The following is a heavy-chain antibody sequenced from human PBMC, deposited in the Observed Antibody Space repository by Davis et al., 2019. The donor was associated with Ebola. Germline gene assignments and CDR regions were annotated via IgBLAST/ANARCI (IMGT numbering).Heavy chain of an antibody. CDR1: GGSFSGYY. Sequence: SETLSLTCAVYGGSFSGYYWSWIRQPPGKGLEWIGEINHSGSTNYNPSLKSRVTISVDTSKNQFSLKLSSVTAADTAVYYCARHKGGSYYVWFDPWGQGTLVTVSS. CDR3: ARHKGGSYYVWFDP. D-gene: IGHD1-26*01. CDR2: INHSGST. J-gene: IGHJ5*02. V-gene: IGHV4-34*01.